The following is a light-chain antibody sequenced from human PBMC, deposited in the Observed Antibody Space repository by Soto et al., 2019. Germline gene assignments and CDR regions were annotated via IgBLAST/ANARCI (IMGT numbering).Light chain of an antibody. Sequence: DIQMTQSPPSLSASVGARVTITCRASQTIIRNLNWYQQKPGKAPKLLIYAASSLQSGVPSRFSGSGSGTDFTFTISSLQREDFATYYCQQSYSSPLTFGGGTKVEIK. V-gene: IGKV1-39*01. J-gene: IGKJ4*01. CDR1: QTIIRN. CDR2: AAS. CDR3: QQSYSSPLT.